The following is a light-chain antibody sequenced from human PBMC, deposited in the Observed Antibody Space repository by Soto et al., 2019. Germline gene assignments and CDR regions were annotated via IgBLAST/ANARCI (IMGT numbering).Light chain of an antibody. J-gene: IGKJ5*01. V-gene: IGKV3-20*01. CDR2: GAS. CDR1: QSVSSSY. Sequence: EIVSTQSPGTLSLSPGERATLSCRASQSVSSSYLAWYQQKPGQAPRLLIYGASSRATGIPDRFSGSGSGTDFTLTISRLEPEDFALYYCQQYASAPITFGQGTRLEIK. CDR3: QQYASAPIT.